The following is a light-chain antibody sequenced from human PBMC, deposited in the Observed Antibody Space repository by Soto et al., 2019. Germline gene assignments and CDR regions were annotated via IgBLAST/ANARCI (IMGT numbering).Light chain of an antibody. V-gene: IGKV1-39*01. CDR3: QQYDSSPKT. CDR2: TAS. Sequence: DIQMTQSPPSLSASVGDTVTITCRASQTIATYLNWYQKKPGKAPKLLIYTASTLQSGVPPRFSGSGSGTDFTLTISRLEPEDFAVYYCQQYDSSPKTFGQGTKV. J-gene: IGKJ1*01. CDR1: QTIATY.